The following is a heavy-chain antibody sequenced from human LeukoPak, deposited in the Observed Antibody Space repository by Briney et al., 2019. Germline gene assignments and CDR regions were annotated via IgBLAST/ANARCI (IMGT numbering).Heavy chain of an antibody. CDR3: ARGPLFTMVRGVPDY. D-gene: IGHD3-10*01. CDR2: IKQDGSEK. Sequence: PAGGSLRLSCAASGFTFSSYWMSWVRQAPGKGLEWVANIKQDGSEKYYVDSVKGRFTISRDNAKNSLYLQMNSLRAEDTAVYYCARGPLFTMVRGVPDYWGQGTLVTVSS. V-gene: IGHV3-7*01. CDR1: GFTFSSYW. J-gene: IGHJ4*02.